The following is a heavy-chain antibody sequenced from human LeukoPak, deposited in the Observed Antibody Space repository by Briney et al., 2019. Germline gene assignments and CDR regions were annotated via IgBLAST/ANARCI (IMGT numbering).Heavy chain of an antibody. CDR2: IIPILGIA. J-gene: IGHJ3*02. CDR3: ARDRSEYAFDI. D-gene: IGHD3-16*02. Sequence: SVKVSCKASGGTFYSYTISWVRQAPGQGREWMGRIIPILGIANYAQKFQGRVTITADKSTSTAYMELSSLRSEDTTVYYCARDRSEYAFDIWGQGTMVTVSS. CDR1: GGTFYSYT. V-gene: IGHV1-69*10.